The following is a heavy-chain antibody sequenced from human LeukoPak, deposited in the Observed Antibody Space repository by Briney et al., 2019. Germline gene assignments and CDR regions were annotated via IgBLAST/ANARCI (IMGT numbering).Heavy chain of an antibody. CDR1: GGSISSHY. CDR3: ARYFYGGYAGVDS. Sequence: SETLSLTCTVSGGSISSHYWTWIRQSPGRGLEWIGHIFYSGSTTYNYNPSLKSRVTISLDTSKNQFSLKLSSVTAADTAVYYCARYFYGGYAGVDSWGQGTLVTVSS. CDR2: IFYSGSTTY. J-gene: IGHJ5*01. D-gene: IGHD4-23*01. V-gene: IGHV4-59*08.